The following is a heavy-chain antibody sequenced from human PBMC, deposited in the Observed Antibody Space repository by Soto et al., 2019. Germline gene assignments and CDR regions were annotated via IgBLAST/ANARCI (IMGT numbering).Heavy chain of an antibody. CDR1: GGSISSSNW. CDR2: IYHSGST. CDR3: ARDWSPVAYYYDSSGYDAFDI. V-gene: IGHV4-4*02. J-gene: IGHJ3*02. Sequence: PSETLSLTCAVSGGSISSSNWWSWVRQPPGKGLEWIGEIYHSGSTNYNPSLKSRVTISVDKSKNQFSLKLSSVTAADTAVYYCARDWSPVAYYYDSSGYDAFDIWGQGTMVTVSS. D-gene: IGHD3-22*01.